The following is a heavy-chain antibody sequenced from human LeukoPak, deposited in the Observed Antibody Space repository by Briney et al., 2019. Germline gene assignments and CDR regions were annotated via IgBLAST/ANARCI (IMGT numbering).Heavy chain of an antibody. V-gene: IGHV3-21*01. D-gene: IGHD3-10*01. CDR3: ARAAVMVRGVIIEYYFDY. CDR2: ISSSSSYI. J-gene: IGHJ4*02. CDR1: GFTFSSYS. Sequence: GGSLRLSCAASGFTFSSYSMNWVRQAPGKGLEWVSSISSSSSYIYYADSVKGRFTISRDNAKNSLYLQMNSLRAEDTAVYYCARAAVMVRGVIIEYYFDYWGQGTLVTVSS.